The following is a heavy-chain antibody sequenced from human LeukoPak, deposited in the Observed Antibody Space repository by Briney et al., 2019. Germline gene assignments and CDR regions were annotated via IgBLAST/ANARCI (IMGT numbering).Heavy chain of an antibody. J-gene: IGHJ2*01. CDR1: GGSISSGDYY. Sequence: KSSETLSLTCTVSGGSISSGDYYWSWIRQPPGKGLEWIGYIYYSGSTYYNPSLKSRVTISVDTSKNRFSLKLSSVTAADTAVYYCARENVDIVATGRFDLWGRGTLVTVSS. CDR3: ARENVDIVATGRFDL. D-gene: IGHD5-12*01. V-gene: IGHV4-30-4*01. CDR2: IYYSGST.